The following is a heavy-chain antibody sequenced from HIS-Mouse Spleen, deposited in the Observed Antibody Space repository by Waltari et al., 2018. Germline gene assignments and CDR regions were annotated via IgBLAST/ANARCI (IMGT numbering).Heavy chain of an antibody. CDR1: GYSISSGYY. Sequence: QVQLQESGPGQVKPSETLSLTCTVSGYSISSGYYWGWIRQPPGKGLEWIGSIYHSGSTYYNPSLKSRVTISVDTSKNQFSLKLSSVTAADTAVYYCARDPGYSSSSNAFDIWGQGTMVTVSS. CDR2: IYHSGST. D-gene: IGHD6-6*01. V-gene: IGHV4-38-2*02. CDR3: ARDPGYSSSSNAFDI. J-gene: IGHJ3*02.